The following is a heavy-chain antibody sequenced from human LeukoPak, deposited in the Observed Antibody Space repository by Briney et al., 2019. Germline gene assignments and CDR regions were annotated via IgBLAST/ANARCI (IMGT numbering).Heavy chain of an antibody. J-gene: IGHJ6*04. CDR3: AELGITMIGGV. D-gene: IGHD3-10*02. CDR1: GFTFSSYE. Sequence: GGPLRFSCAASGFTFSSYEMNWVRQAPGKGLKGVSYISSSGSTIYYADSVKGRFTISRDNAKNSLYLQMNSLRAEDTAVYYCAELGITMIGGVWGKGTTVTISS. V-gene: IGHV3-48*03. CDR2: ISSSGSTI.